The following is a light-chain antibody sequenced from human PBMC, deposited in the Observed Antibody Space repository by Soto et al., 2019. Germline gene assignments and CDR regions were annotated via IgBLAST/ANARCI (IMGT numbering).Light chain of an antibody. J-gene: IGKJ1*01. CDR3: QQSYRTPCT. Sequence: DIQMTQSPSSLSASIGERVTITCRASPTIRKSLNWYQQKAETAPKLLIVGASSLQSGVPSRFSASGSGTEFTLTINSLQPEDFATYHFQQSYRTPCTFGQGTKVEI. V-gene: IGKV1-39*01. CDR1: PTIRKS. CDR2: GAS.